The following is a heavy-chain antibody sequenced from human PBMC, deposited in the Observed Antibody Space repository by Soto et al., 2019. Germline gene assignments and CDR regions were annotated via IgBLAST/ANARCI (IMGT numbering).Heavy chain of an antibody. CDR1: GFTFSSYG. Sequence: LGGSLRLSCAASGFTFSSYGMHWVRQAPGKGLERVAVISYDGSNKYYADSVKGRFTISRDNSKNTLYLQMNSLRAEDTAVYYCAKDLGGGPLEYWGQGTLVTVS. CDR3: AKDLGGGPLEY. J-gene: IGHJ4*02. CDR2: ISYDGSNK. V-gene: IGHV3-30*18. D-gene: IGHD3-16*01.